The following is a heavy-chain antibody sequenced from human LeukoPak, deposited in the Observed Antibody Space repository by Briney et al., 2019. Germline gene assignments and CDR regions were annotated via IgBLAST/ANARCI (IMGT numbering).Heavy chain of an antibody. J-gene: IGHJ6*02. D-gene: IGHD1-7*01. CDR3: AKLAGRRWPLFFYYGMEV. V-gene: IGHV1-8*01. Sequence: ASVKVSCKASGYTFTSYDINWVRQATGQGLEWMGWMNPNSANTGYAQKFQGRVTMTRNTSISTAYMELSSLRSEDTAVYYCAKLAGRRWPLFFYYGMEVWGQGTTVTVSS. CDR2: MNPNSANT. CDR1: GYTFTSYD.